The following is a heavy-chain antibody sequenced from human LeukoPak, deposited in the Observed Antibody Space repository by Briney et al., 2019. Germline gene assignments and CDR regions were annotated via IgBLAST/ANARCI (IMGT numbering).Heavy chain of an antibody. D-gene: IGHD2-15*01. J-gene: IGHJ4*02. V-gene: IGHV3-33*01. CDR1: GFTSSSYG. CDR2: IWYDGSNK. CDR3: ARDQGYCSGGSCYSDGYFDY. Sequence: PGRSLRLSCAASGFTSSSYGMHWVRQAPGKGLEWVAVIWYDGSNKYYADSVKGRFTISRDNSKNTLYLQMNSLRAEDTAVYYCARDQGYCSGGSCYSDGYFDYWGQGTLVTVSS.